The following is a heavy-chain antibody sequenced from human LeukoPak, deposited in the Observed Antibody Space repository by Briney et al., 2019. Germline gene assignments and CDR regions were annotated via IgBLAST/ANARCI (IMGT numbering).Heavy chain of an antibody. CDR2: ISSSSSYI. CDR1: GFTFSSYS. Sequence: PGGSLRLSCAASGFTFSSYSMNWVRQAPGKGLEWVSSISSSSSYIYYADSVKGRFTISRDNAKNSLYLQMNSLRAEDTAVYYCAREYPRSDYSGYYYMDVWGKGTTVTISS. D-gene: IGHD2-15*01. CDR3: AREYPRSDYSGYYYMDV. V-gene: IGHV3-21*04. J-gene: IGHJ6*03.